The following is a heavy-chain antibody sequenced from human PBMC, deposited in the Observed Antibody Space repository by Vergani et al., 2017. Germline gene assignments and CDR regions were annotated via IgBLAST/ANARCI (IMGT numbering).Heavy chain of an antibody. V-gene: IGHV4-4*02. CDR2: IYHSGST. D-gene: IGHD1-26*01. CDR3: ARPDLVGATNRLAFDI. Sequence: QVQLQESGPGLVKPSGTLSLTCAVSGGSISSSNWWSWVRQPPGKGLEWIGEIYHSGSTNYNPSLKSRVTISADKSISTAYLQWSSLKASDTAMYYCARPDLVGATNRLAFDIWGQGTMVTVSS. J-gene: IGHJ3*02. CDR1: GGSISSSNW.